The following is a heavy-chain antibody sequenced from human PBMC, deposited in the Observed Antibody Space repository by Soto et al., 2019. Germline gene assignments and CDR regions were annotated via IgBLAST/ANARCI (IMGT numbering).Heavy chain of an antibody. CDR1: GGSFSGYY. J-gene: IGHJ6*02. CDR2: INHSGST. CDR3: AGERYFDWLVNYYYSGMDV. V-gene: IGHV4-34*01. Sequence: SETLSLTCAVYGGSFSGYYWSWIRQPPGKGLEWIGEINHSGSTNYNPSLKSRVTISVDTSKNQFSLKLSSVTAADTAVYYCAGERYFDWLVNYYYSGMDVWGQGTTVTVSS. D-gene: IGHD3-9*01.